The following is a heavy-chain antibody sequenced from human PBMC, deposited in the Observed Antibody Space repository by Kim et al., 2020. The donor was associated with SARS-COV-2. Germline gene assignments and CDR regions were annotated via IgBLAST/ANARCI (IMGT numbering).Heavy chain of an antibody. CDR3: ARHINVTAVTFYWYFDF. Sequence: GGSLRLSCAASGFTFRNSAMSWVRQAPGKGLEWVAGIFGSGSGTYYTDSVKGRFSISRDNSQSTLFLQMDNLRAEDTAVYYCARHINVTAVTFYWYFDFWGRGTLVTVSS. D-gene: IGHD2-21*02. V-gene: IGHV3-23*01. CDR1: GFTFRNSA. J-gene: IGHJ2*01. CDR2: IFGSGSGT.